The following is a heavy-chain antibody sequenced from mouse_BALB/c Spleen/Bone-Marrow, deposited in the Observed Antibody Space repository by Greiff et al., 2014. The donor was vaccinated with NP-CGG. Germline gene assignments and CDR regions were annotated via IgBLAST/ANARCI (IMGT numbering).Heavy chain of an antibody. D-gene: IGHD2-14*01. CDR2: INPSNGRT. CDR1: GYTFTSYW. Sequence: VQLVESGAKLVKPGASVKLSCKASGYTFTSYWMHWVKQRPGQGLEWIGEINPSNGRTNYNEKFKSKATLTVDKSSSTAYMQLSSLTSEDSAVYYCARWAVRRPGYFDVWGAGTTVTVSS. CDR3: ARWAVRRPGYFDV. J-gene: IGHJ1*01. V-gene: IGHV1S81*02.